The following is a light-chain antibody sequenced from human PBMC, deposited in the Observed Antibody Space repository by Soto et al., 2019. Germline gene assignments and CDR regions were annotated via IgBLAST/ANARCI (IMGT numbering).Light chain of an antibody. CDR2: AAS. Sequence: EIQMAQSASSLSATKEDRVRITCRASQSISSYLNRYQQKPGKAPKLLIYAASSLQSGVPSRFSGSGSGTDFTLTISSLQHEDFATYYCQQRYTTPLTFAGGTKV. CDR3: QQRYTTPLT. J-gene: IGKJ4*01. CDR1: QSISSY. V-gene: IGKV1-39*01.